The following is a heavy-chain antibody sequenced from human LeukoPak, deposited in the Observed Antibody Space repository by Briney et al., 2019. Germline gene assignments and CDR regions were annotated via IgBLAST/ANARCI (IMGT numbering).Heavy chain of an antibody. D-gene: IGHD3-9*01. CDR1: GFSFGDYA. Sequence: GGSLRLSCKASGFSFGDYAMSWVRQAPGKGLEWVSTNSGSGGSTYYADSVQGRFTISRDNSKNTLFLQMHSLRVEDTAVYYCAALPTGYQNFDYWGQGTLVTVSS. CDR2: NSGSGGST. J-gene: IGHJ4*02. V-gene: IGHV3-23*01. CDR3: AALPTGYQNFDY.